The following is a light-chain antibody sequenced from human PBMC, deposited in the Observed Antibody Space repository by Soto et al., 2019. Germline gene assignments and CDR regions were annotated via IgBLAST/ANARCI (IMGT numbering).Light chain of an antibody. V-gene: IGLV2-23*02. CDR2: DVS. J-gene: IGLJ1*01. Sequence: QSVLTQPASVSGSPGQSITISCVGTSSDIGNYNFVSWYQHHPGKVPKLIIHDVSNRPSGASYRFSASKSDNTASLTISGLQAEDEADYYCCSYASNRTLRVFGTGTKVTVL. CDR1: SSDIGNYNF. CDR3: CSYASNRTLRV.